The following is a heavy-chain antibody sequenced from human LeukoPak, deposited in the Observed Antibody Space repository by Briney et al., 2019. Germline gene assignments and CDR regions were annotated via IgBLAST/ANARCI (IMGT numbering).Heavy chain of an antibody. CDR2: IYYSGST. J-gene: IGHJ4*02. CDR1: GGSLSNYY. V-gene: IGHV4-59*08. Sequence: PSETLSLTCTVSGGSLSNYYWGWIRLPPGKGLEWIGYIYYSGSTNYNLSLKSRVTISVDTSKNQFSLKLSSVTAADTAVYYCARSGTVGAMPVWGQGTLVTVSS. D-gene: IGHD1-26*01. CDR3: ARSGTVGAMPV.